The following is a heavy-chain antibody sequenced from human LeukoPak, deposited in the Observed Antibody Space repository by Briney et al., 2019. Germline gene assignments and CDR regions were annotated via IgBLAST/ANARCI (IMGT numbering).Heavy chain of an antibody. CDR2: IIPILCIA. D-gene: IGHD4-11*01. V-gene: IGHV1-69*04. CDR3: ATLGLQSDYYYYGMDV. J-gene: IGHJ6*02. CDR1: VGTFISYA. Sequence: SVKVSCKPSVGTFISYAISWVRQAPGQGLEWMGRIIPILCIANYAQKFTGRVTIRADKSTSTAYMELSSLRSEDTAVYYCATLGLQSDYYYYGMDVWGQGTTVTVSS.